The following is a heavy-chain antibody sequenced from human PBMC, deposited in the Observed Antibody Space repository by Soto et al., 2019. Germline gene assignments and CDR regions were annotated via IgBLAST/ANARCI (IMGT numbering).Heavy chain of an antibody. D-gene: IGHD4-17*01. CDR2: IYHSGST. Sequence: PSETLSLTCTVAGGSISTYYWAWIRQPPGMGLEWIGYIYHSGSTNYNPSLKSRVTISVDRSNNQFSLKLSSVTAADTAVYYCARSQTTVTSYDYWGQGTLVTVSS. CDR3: ARSQTTVTSYDY. J-gene: IGHJ4*02. CDR1: GGSISTYY. V-gene: IGHV4-59*12.